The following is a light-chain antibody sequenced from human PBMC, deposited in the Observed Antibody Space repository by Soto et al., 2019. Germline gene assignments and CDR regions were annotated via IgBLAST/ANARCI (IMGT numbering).Light chain of an antibody. J-gene: IGLJ1*01. Sequence: QSVLTQPPSASGSPGQSVTISCTGTSSDIGVYDFVSWYQQHPGKAPKVIIYQVNKRPSGVPDRFSGSKPGNTASLTVSGLRPEDEADYFCSSFAGSYSPYVFGTGTKLTVL. CDR2: QVN. CDR1: SSDIGVYDF. CDR3: SSFAGSYSPYV. V-gene: IGLV2-8*01.